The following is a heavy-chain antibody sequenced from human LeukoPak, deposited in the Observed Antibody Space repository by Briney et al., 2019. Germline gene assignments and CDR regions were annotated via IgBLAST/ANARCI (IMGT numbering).Heavy chain of an antibody. D-gene: IGHD3-3*01. J-gene: IGHJ3*02. CDR3: ARTYDFGRGPPGDAFDN. CDR2: IDGNSGIK. V-gene: IGHV3-48*01. CDR1: GFTFTMFG. Sequence: GGSLRLSCAASGFTFTMFGMNWVRQAPGKGLEWVSYIDGNSGIKYYADSVQGRFTISRDNAQDSVLLQMTSLRVDDTAVYYCARTYDFGRGPPGDAFDNWGQGTMVTVSS.